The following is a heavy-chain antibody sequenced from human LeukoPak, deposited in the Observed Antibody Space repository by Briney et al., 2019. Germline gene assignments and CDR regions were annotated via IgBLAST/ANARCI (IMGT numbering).Heavy chain of an antibody. Sequence: HPGGSLRLSCAASGLIVNNYAMSWVRQAPGKGLEWVSAISGSGGSTYYADSVKGRFTISRDNSKNTLYLQMNSLRAEDTAVYYCAKDGIAAAAHRNYYYYYYMDVWGKGTTVTVSS. V-gene: IGHV3-23*01. CDR2: ISGSGGST. CDR1: GLIVNNYA. J-gene: IGHJ6*03. D-gene: IGHD6-13*01. CDR3: AKDGIAAAAHRNYYYYYYMDV.